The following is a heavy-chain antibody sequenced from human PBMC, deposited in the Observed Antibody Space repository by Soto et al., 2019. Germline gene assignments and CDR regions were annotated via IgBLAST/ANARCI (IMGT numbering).Heavy chain of an antibody. D-gene: IGHD4-4*01. J-gene: IGHJ5*02. CDR2: IYYSGST. CDR1: GGSISSSSYY. V-gene: IGHV4-39*01. Sequence: QLQLQESGPGLVKPSETLSLTCTVSGGSISSSSYYWGWIRQPPGKGLEWIGSIYYSGSTYYNPSLKSRVTISVDTSKNQFSLKLSSVTAADTAVYYCARQYSTAPPRSDWFDPWGQGTLVTVSS. CDR3: ARQYSTAPPRSDWFDP.